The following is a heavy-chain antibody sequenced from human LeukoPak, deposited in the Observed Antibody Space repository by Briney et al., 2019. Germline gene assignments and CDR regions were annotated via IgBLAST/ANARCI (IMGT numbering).Heavy chain of an antibody. D-gene: IGHD3-22*01. V-gene: IGHV1-2*02. CDR2: LNPNSGST. CDR3: ARRFYDSSGRRDAFDI. Sequence: ASVKVSCKASGYTFVGYYMHWVRQAPGQGLQWMGWLNPNSGSTNYAQKFQGRVTITRDTSISTAYMALSGLASDDTALYYCARRFYDSSGRRDAFDIWGQGTMVTVSS. J-gene: IGHJ3*02. CDR1: GYTFVGYY.